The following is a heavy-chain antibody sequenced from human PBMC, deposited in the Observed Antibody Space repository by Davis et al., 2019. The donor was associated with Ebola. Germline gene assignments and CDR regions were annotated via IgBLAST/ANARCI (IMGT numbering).Heavy chain of an antibody. V-gene: IGHV3-7*03. D-gene: IGHD3-9*01. CDR3: ARWGLRYFDWLLAGQFDY. Sequence: GGSLRLSCAASGFTFSSYWMSWVRQAPGKGLEWVANIKQDGSEKYYVDSVKGRFTISRDNAKNSLYLQMNSLRAEDTAVYYCARWGLRYFDWLLAGQFDYWGQGTLVTVSS. CDR2: IKQDGSEK. CDR1: GFTFSSYW. J-gene: IGHJ4*02.